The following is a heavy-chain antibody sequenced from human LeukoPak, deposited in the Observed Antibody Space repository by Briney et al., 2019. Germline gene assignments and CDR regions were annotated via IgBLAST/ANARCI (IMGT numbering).Heavy chain of an antibody. CDR3: ARDEHQYYHASSGRFDY. CDR2: INSDGSIT. V-gene: IGHV3-74*01. J-gene: IGHJ4*02. CDR1: GFTFSSYW. Sequence: GGSLRLSCAASGFTFSSYWMHWVRQAPGKGLVWVSRINSDGSITTYADSVRGRFTISRDNAKSTLYLQMNSMRAEDTAVYYCARDEHQYYHASSGRFDYWGQGILVTVSS. D-gene: IGHD3-22*01.